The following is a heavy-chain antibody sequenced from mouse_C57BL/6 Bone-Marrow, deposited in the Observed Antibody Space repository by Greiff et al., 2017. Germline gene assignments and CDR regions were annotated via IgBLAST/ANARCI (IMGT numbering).Heavy chain of an antibody. Sequence: EVKVVESGGGLVQPGGSLSLSCAASGFTFTDYYMSWVRQHPGKALEWLGFIRNKANGYTTEYSASVKGRFTISRDNYQSILYLQMNALRAEDSATYYCARSYYGSSYLAYWGQGTLVTVSA. CDR3: ARSYYGSSYLAY. CDR2: IRNKANGYTT. CDR1: GFTFTDYY. V-gene: IGHV7-3*01. J-gene: IGHJ3*01. D-gene: IGHD1-1*01.